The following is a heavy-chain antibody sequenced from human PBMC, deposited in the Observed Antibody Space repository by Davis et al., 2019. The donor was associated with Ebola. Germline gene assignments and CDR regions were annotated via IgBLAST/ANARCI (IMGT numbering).Heavy chain of an antibody. CDR2: ISGSGGST. Sequence: GESLKISCAASEFTFSGYAMSWVRQAPGKGLEWVSAISGSGGSTYYADSVKGRFTISRDNSKNTLYLQMNSLRAEDTAVYYCAKERLMGVVVVAATQGMDVWGQGTTVTVSS. CDR3: AKERLMGVVVVAATQGMDV. CDR1: EFTFSGYA. D-gene: IGHD2-15*01. V-gene: IGHV3-23*01. J-gene: IGHJ6*02.